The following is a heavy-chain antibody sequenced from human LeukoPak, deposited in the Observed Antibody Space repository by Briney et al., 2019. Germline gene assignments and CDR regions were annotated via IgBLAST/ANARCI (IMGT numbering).Heavy chain of an antibody. CDR3: ARDASGYDSPAYFDY. Sequence: GGSLRLSCAASGFLFSNYWMSWVRQAPGKGLEWVANIKPDGTEKYYVDSLKGRFTISRDNAKNSLYLQMNSLRVEDTAVYYCARDASGYDSPAYFDYWGQGTLVTVSS. CDR1: GFLFSNYW. D-gene: IGHD5-12*01. J-gene: IGHJ4*02. CDR2: IKPDGTEK. V-gene: IGHV3-7*01.